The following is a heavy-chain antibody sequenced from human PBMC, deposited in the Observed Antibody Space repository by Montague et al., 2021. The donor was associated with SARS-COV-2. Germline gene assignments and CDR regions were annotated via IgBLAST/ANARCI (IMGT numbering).Heavy chain of an antibody. V-gene: IGHV4-39*07. J-gene: IGHJ4*02. CDR3: AREGGWLSRGSYYFDY. D-gene: IGHD3-22*01. CDR1: GGSISSNSYY. Sequence: SETLSLTCTVSGGSISSNSYYWDWIRQPPGKGLEWIGSIYYSGSTYYNPSLKSRVTISVDTSKNQFSLKLSSVTAADTAVYYCAREGGWLSRGSYYFDYWGQGTLVTVSS. CDR2: IYYSGST.